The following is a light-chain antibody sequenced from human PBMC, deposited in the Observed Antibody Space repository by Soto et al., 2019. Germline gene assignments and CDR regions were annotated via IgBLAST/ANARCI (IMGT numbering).Light chain of an antibody. CDR1: QDIDSR. V-gene: IGKV1-12*01. J-gene: IGKJ1*01. Sequence: DIRMTQSPSSVSASVGDRVTITCRASQDIDSRLAWYQQKPGTAPKLLIYTTSRLQSGVPSRFSGSGSGTDFTLTISSLQPEDFATYYCHQAKSSAWTFGQGTKVEIK. CDR2: TTS. CDR3: HQAKSSAWT.